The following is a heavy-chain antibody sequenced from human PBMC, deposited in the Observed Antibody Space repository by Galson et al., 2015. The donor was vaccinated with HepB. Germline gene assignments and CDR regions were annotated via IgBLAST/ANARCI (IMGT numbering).Heavy chain of an antibody. CDR1: GGTFSSYA. CDR2: IIPIFGTA. Sequence: SVKVSCKASGGTFSSYAISWVRQAPGQGLEWMGGIIPIFGTANYAQKFQGRVTITADKSTSTAYMELSSLRSEDTVVYYCARASNYDFWSGYYGYFDLWGRGTLVTVSS. V-gene: IGHV1-69*06. J-gene: IGHJ2*01. D-gene: IGHD3-3*01. CDR3: ARASNYDFWSGYYGYFDL.